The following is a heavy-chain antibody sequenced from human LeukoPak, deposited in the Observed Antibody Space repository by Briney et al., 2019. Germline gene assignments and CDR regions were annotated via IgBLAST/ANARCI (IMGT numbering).Heavy chain of an antibody. CDR2: ISAYNGNT. Sequence: ASVKVSCKASGYTFTGYYMHWVRQAPGQGLEWMGWISAYNGNTNYAQKLQGRVTMTTDTSTSTAYMELRSLRSDDTAVHYCARGGRVQLNDYWGQGTLVTVSS. D-gene: IGHD5-18*01. J-gene: IGHJ4*02. V-gene: IGHV1-18*04. CDR3: ARGGRVQLNDY. CDR1: GYTFTGYY.